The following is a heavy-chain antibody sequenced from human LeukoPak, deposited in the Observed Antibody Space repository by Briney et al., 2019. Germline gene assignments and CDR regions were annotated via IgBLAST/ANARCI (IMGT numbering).Heavy chain of an antibody. CDR3: ASSPDRRYSSSWFDY. CDR1: GGSFSGYY. D-gene: IGHD6-13*01. V-gene: IGHV4-34*01. Sequence: SETLSLTCAVYGGSFSGYYWSWIRQPPGKGLEWIGEINHSGSTNYNPSLKSRVTISVDTSKNQFSLKLSSVTAADTAVYYCASSPDRRYSSSWFDYWGQGTLVTVSS. CDR2: INHSGST. J-gene: IGHJ4*02.